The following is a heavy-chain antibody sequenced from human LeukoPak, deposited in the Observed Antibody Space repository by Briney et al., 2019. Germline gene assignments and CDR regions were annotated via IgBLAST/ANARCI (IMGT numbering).Heavy chain of an antibody. D-gene: IGHD1-26*01. J-gene: IGHJ6*02. CDR3: ARANSGSYYSSGMDV. CDR2: IWYDGSNK. V-gene: IGHV3-33*01. CDR1: GFTFSSYG. Sequence: GGSLRLSCAASGFTFSSYGMHWVRQAPGKGLEWVAVIWYDGSNKYYADSVKGRFTISRDNSKNTLYLQMNSLRAEDTAVYFCARANSGSYYSSGMDVWGQGTTVTVSS.